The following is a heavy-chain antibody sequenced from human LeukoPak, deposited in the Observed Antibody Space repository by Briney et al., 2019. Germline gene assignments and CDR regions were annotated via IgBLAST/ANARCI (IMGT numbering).Heavy chain of an antibody. J-gene: IGHJ4*02. CDR1: GGTFSSYA. CDR3: ARSDCSSTSCYSXFDX. V-gene: IGHV1-69*06. Sequence: ASVKVSCKASGGTFSSYAISWVRQAPGQGLEWMGGIIPIFGTANYAQKFQGRVTITADKSTSTAYMELSSLRSEDTAVYYCARSDCSSTSCYSXFDXWGXXXLVTVSS. D-gene: IGHD2-2*01. CDR2: IIPIFGTA.